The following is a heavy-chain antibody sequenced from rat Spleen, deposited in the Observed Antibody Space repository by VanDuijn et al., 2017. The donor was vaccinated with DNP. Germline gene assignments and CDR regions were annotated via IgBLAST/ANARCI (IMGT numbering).Heavy chain of an antibody. J-gene: IGHJ3*01. CDR2: IWAGGIT. V-gene: IGHV2-13*01. CDR3: TSIRN. Sequence: QVQLKESGPGLVQPSQTLSLTCTVSGFSLSSYHVSWVRQPPGKSLVWMGTIWAGGITNYNSTVQSRLSISRDTSKSQVFLKMNSLQIEDTAIYFCTSIRNWGQGTLVTVSS. CDR1: GFSLSSYH. D-gene: IGHD1-10*01.